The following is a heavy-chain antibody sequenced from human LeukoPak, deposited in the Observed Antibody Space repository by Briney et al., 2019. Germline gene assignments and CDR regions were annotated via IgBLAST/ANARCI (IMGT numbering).Heavy chain of an antibody. D-gene: IGHD6-19*01. CDR1: GFTFSNAW. Sequence: GGSLRLSCAASGFTFSNAWMSWVRQAPGKGLELDGRIKSKTDGGTTDYAAPVKGRFTISRDDSKNTLYLQMNSLKTEDTAVYYCTTYSSGWYGAFDIWGQGTMVTVSS. CDR2: IKSKTDGGTT. CDR3: TTYSSGWYGAFDI. V-gene: IGHV3-15*01. J-gene: IGHJ3*02.